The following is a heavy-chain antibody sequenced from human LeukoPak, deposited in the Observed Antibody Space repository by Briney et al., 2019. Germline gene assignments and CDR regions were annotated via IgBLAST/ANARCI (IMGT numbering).Heavy chain of an antibody. CDR1: GFTFNNYV. CDR2: ISAGGYYPYYADT. D-gene: IGHD6-19*01. Sequence: GGSLRLSCAASGFTFNNYVMSWVRQAPGKGLEWVSVISAGGYYPYYADTNYADSVKGRFTISRDNSKNTLYLQMNSLRAEDTAVYYCAKPARGLYSSGWYPYYFDYWGQGTLVTVSS. CDR3: AKPARGLYSSGWYPYYFDY. V-gene: IGHV3-23*01. J-gene: IGHJ4*02.